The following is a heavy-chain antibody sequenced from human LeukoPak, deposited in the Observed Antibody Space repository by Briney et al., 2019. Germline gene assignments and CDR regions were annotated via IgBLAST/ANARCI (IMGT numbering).Heavy chain of an antibody. CDR1: GGSISSSSYY. D-gene: IGHD1-26*01. CDR3: ARRIVGATYYFDY. CDR2: IYYSGST. Sequence: SETLSPTCTVSGGSISSSSYYWGWIRQPPGKGLEWIGSIYYSGSTYYNPSLKSRVTISVDTSKNQFSLKLSSVTAADAAVYYCARRIVGATYYFDYWGQGTLVTVSS. J-gene: IGHJ4*02. V-gene: IGHV4-39*01.